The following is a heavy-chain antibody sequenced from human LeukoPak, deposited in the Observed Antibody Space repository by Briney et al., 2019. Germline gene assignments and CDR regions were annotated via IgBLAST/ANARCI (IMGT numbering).Heavy chain of an antibody. V-gene: IGHV1-18*01. CDR1: GYTFTSYA. CDR2: ISAYNGNT. Sequence: ASVKVSCKASGYTFTSYAMHWVRQAPGQRLEWMGWISAYNGNTNYAQKVQGRVTMTTDTSTSTAYMELRSLRSDDTAVYYCARDPCLTYYDILTGYDAFDIWGQGTMITVCS. CDR3: ARDPCLTYYDILTGYDAFDI. J-gene: IGHJ3*02. D-gene: IGHD3-9*01.